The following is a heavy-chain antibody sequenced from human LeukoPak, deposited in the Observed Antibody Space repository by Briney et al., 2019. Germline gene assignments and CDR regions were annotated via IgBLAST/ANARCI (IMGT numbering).Heavy chain of an antibody. J-gene: IGHJ6*02. D-gene: IGHD3-9*01. CDR2: INHSGST. V-gene: IGHV4-34*01. CDR1: GGSFSGYY. CDR3: ARRGRLRYFDWSHTAYYYYGMDV. Sequence: TSETLSLTCAVYGGSFSGYYWSWIRQPPGKGLEWIGEINHSGSTNYNPSLKSRVTISVDTSTNQFSLKLSSVTAADTAVYYCARRGRLRYFDWSHTAYYYYGMDVWGQGTTVTVSS.